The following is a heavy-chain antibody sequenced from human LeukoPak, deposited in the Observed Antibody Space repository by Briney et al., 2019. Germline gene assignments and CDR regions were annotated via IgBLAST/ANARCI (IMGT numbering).Heavy chain of an antibody. CDR1: GFTFSKTW. V-gene: IGHV3-15*04. CDR2: IESKTDGGTA. Sequence: GGSLRLSCAASGFTFSKTWTSWVRQAPGKGLEWVGRIESKTDGGTADYAAPVKGRFTIARDDSKNTLHLQMSSLRTEDTAVYFCTTGQGSGDYESFDYWGQGTLVTVSS. D-gene: IGHD4-17*01. CDR3: TTGQGSGDYESFDY. J-gene: IGHJ4*02.